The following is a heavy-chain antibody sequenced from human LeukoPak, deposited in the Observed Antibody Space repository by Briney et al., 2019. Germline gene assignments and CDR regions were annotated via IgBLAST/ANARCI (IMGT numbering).Heavy chain of an antibody. V-gene: IGHV1-8*01. CDR1: GYTFTSYD. J-gene: IGHJ4*02. CDR2: MNPNSGNT. D-gene: IGHD6-13*01. Sequence: ASVKVSCKASGYTFTSYDINWVRQATGQGLEWMGWMNPNSGNTGYAQKFQGRVTMTRDTSISTAYMEASGLRSEDMAVYYCARGYSMDYWGQGTLVAVSS. CDR3: ARGYSMDY.